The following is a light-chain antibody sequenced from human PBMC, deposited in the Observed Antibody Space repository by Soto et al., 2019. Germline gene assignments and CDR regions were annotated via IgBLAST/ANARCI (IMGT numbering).Light chain of an antibody. CDR1: SCDIGEGYD. Sequence: QSVLTQPASVSGAPGQRVTISCTGTSCDIGEGYDVHWYQQLPGTAPKLLIYGNSNRPSGVPNRFSGSKSGTTASLAITGDEAADESCYYCQSYDSREKVFGGGTKLTVL. CDR3: QSYDSREKV. V-gene: IGLV1-40*01. J-gene: IGLJ2*01. CDR2: GNS.